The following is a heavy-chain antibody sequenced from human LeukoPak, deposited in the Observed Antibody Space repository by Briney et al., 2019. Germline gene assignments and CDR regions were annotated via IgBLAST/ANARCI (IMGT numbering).Heavy chain of an antibody. CDR3: ARDARSGRDYYDSSPPDAFDI. J-gene: IGHJ3*02. CDR2: INAGNGNT. CDR1: GYTFTSYA. Sequence: ASVKVSCKASGYTFTSYAMHWVRQAPGQRLEWMGWINAGNGNTKYSQEFQGRVTITRDTSASTAYMELSSLRSEDMAVYYCARDARSGRDYYDSSPPDAFDIWGQGTMVTVSS. V-gene: IGHV1-3*03. D-gene: IGHD3-22*01.